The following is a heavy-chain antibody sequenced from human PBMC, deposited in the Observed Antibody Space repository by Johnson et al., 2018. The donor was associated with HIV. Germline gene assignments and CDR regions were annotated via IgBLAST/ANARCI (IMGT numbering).Heavy chain of an antibody. CDR1: GFIFSSYA. V-gene: IGHV3-30*04. Sequence: QVQLVESGGGVVQPGRSLRLSCAASGFIFSSYAIHWVRQAPGKGLEWVAVISYDAKHKYYADSVKGRVTISRDNSKNTLSLQMSSLRVEDTAVYYCARDGYSGGFDIWGQGTMVTVSS. CDR3: ARDGYSGGFDI. J-gene: IGHJ3*02. D-gene: IGHD2-21*01. CDR2: ISYDAKHK.